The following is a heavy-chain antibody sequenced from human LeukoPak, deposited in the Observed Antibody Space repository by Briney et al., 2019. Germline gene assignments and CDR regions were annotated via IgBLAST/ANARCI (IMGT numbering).Heavy chain of an antibody. V-gene: IGHV3-23*01. D-gene: IGHD2-15*01. CDR1: GFTFSSYA. CDR2: ISGSGGST. Sequence: GGSLRLSCAGYGFTFSSYAMSWVRQAPGKGLEWVSTISGSGGSTYYADSVKGRFTISRDNSKNTLYLQVNSLRGEDTAVYYCTRDRGYSLDYWGQGTLVTVSS. CDR3: TRDRGYSLDY. J-gene: IGHJ4*02.